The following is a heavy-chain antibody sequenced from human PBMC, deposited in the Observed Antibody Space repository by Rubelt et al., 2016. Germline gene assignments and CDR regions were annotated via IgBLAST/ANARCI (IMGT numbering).Heavy chain of an antibody. D-gene: IGHD2-15*01. CDR1: GYTFTSYA. V-gene: IGHV1-3*01. CDR2: INAGNGNT. J-gene: IGHJ4*02. Sequence: QVQLVQSGAEVKKPGASVKVSCKASGYTFTSYAMHWVRQAPGQRLEWMGWINAGNGNTKYSQKFQGRVTSTRYTSASTAYMERGSLRAEDTAVYYCAGGYCSGGSCYYFDYWGQGTLVTVSS. CDR3: AGGYCSGGSCYYFDY.